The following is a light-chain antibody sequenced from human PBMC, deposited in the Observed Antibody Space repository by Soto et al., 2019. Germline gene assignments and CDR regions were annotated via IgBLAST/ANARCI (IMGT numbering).Light chain of an antibody. V-gene: IGLV2-23*01. CDR3: CSYVGARNYV. CDR1: ISDVGSSGP. CDR2: EGS. J-gene: IGLJ1*01. Sequence: QSVLTQPGSVSGSPGQSITISCSGSISDVGSSGPVSWYQHHPGQVPKLIIYEGSRRPSGVSSRFSGSKTGNTASLTITGLQAEDEANYYCCSYVGARNYVFGNGKKVTVL.